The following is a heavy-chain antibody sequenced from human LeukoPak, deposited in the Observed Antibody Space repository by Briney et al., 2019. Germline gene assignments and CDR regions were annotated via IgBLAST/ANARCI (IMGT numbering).Heavy chain of an antibody. D-gene: IGHD2-21*01. CDR2: INPNSGGT. J-gene: IGHJ4*02. V-gene: IGHV1-2*02. Sequence: ASVKVSCKTSGYTFSSYGITWVRQAPGQGLEWMGWINPNSGGTNYAQKFQGRVTMTRDTSISTAYMELSRLRSDDTAVYYCARGDDYGDYWGQGTLVTVSS. CDR1: GYTFSSYG. CDR3: ARGDDYGDY.